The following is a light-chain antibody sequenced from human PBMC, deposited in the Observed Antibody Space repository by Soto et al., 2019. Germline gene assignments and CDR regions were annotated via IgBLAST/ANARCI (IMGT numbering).Light chain of an antibody. CDR1: QDVSND. J-gene: IGKJ1*01. CDR3: LQNTYFWS. CDR2: GAS. V-gene: IGKV1-17*01. Sequence: DIQMTQSPPSLSSGLFDIATITCRASQDVSNDLGWFQQKPGKAPKRLIFGASNLESGVPSRFSGTGSGTEFILTITSLQPEDFATYYCLQNTYFWSFGQGTKVDIK.